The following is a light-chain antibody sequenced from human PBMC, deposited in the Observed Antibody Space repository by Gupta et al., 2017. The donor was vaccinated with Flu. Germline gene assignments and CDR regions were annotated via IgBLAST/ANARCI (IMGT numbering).Light chain of an antibody. CDR3: QQANSFPFT. V-gene: IGKV1D-12*01. CDR1: QGIRSW. CDR2: AAS. Sequence: DIQMTQSPSSVSASVGDRVTITCRASQGIRSWLAWYQQKPGKAPKLLIHAASTLQSGVPSRFSGGGSGTDFTLTISSLQPEDFATYYCQQANSFPFTFGPGTKVLIK. J-gene: IGKJ3*01.